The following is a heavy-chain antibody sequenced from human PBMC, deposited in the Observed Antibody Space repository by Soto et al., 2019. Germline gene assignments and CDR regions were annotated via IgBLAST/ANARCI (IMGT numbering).Heavy chain of an antibody. CDR2: INPNGGST. Sequence: SCPAPAACVRSAYIHWVRQEPANLLELMGIINPNGGSTRFAQTFQGRITMTRDTSTSTVYMELRSLRSEDTAIYYCARSAAGVFGILIEGSNWLASWGQGSLVTGSS. J-gene: IGHJ5*01. D-gene: IGHD3-16*02. CDR3: ARSAAGVFGILIEGSNWLAS. V-gene: IGHV1-46*01. CDR1: AACVRSAY.